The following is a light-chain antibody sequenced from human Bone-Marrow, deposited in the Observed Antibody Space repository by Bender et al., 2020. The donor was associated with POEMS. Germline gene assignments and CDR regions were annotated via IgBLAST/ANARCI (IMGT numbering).Light chain of an antibody. Sequence: TISCTGTTRDIGTYNHVSWYQQHPGKGPELMIYEVTKRPSGISTRFSGSKSGNTASLTISGLQGGDEADYYCCSYTGSGVVFGGGTKLTVL. J-gene: IGLJ3*02. CDR1: TRDIGTYNH. CDR3: CSYTGSGVV. CDR2: EVT. V-gene: IGLV2-23*02.